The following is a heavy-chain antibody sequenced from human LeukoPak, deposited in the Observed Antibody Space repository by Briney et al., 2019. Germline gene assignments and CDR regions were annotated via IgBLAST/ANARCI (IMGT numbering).Heavy chain of an antibody. CDR1: GGSISSYY. Sequence: SETLSLTCTVSGGSISSYYWSWIRQPPGKGLEWIGYIYYSGSTNYNPSLKSRVTISVDTSKNQFSLKLSSVTAADTVVYYCARHGVGDYFDYWGQGTLVTVSS. D-gene: IGHD1-26*01. CDR2: IYYSGST. J-gene: IGHJ4*02. V-gene: IGHV4-59*08. CDR3: ARHGVGDYFDY.